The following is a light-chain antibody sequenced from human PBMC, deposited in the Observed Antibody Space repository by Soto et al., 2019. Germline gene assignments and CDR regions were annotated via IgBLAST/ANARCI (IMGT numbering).Light chain of an antibody. CDR2: GAS. CDR1: QSIGSN. CDR3: QQYHNWPPYT. J-gene: IGKJ2*01. V-gene: IGKV3-15*01. Sequence: ETVMTQSPATLSVSPGERATLSCRPSQSIGSNLAWYQHKPGQAPRLLIYGASTRATGIPARFSGSGSGTEFTLTISSLQSEDFAVYYCQQYHNWPPYTFGQGTKLEIK.